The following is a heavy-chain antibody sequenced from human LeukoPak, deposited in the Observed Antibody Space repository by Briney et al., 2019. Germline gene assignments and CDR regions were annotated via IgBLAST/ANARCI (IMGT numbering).Heavy chain of an antibody. CDR3: ARDAYYDFWSGYPRYFDY. CDR2: IKQDGSEE. Sequence: QPGGTLRLSCAASGFTFSSYGMSWVRQAPGKGLEWVANIKQDGSEEYYVDSVKGRFTISTDNAKNSLYLQMNSLRAEDTAVYYCARDAYYDFWSGYPRYFDYWGQGTLVTVSS. D-gene: IGHD3-3*01. CDR1: GFTFSSYG. J-gene: IGHJ4*02. V-gene: IGHV3-7*01.